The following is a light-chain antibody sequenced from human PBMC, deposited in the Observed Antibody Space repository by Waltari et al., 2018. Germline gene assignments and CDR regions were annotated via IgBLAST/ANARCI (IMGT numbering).Light chain of an antibody. V-gene: IGKV3-11*01. Sequence: EIVLTQSPATLSLSPGERATLSCRASQSVRTHLAWYQQKPGQAPRLLIYESSNRAAGIPGRFSGGGSETDFTLTISSLESEDSAHYYCQQRSDWPLWTFGQGTKLEIK. CDR2: ESS. CDR3: QQRSDWPLWT. J-gene: IGKJ1*01. CDR1: QSVRTH.